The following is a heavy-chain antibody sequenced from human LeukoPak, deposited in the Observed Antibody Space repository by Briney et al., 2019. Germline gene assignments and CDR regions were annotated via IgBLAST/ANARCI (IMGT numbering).Heavy chain of an antibody. D-gene: IGHD1-14*01. CDR3: AKGHERKFDY. CDR1: GDSVSSNSGA. V-gene: IGHV6-1*01. J-gene: IGHJ4*02. Sequence: SQTLSLTCVISGDSVSSNSGAWNWIRQSPSKGLEWLGRTYYSSKWYNDYAVPVKSRIPVNPDTSRTQFSLHLNSGTPEDTAVYYFAKGHERKFDYWGQGSLVTVAS. CDR2: TYYSSKWYN.